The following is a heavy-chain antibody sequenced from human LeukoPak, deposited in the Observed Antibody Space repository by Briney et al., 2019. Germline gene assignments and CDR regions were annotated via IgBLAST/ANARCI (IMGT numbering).Heavy chain of an antibody. D-gene: IGHD4-23*01. V-gene: IGHV3-9*01. J-gene: IGHJ4*02. Sequence: GGSLRPSCAASGFTFDDYAMHWVRQAPGKGLEWVSGISWNSGSIGYADSVKGRFTISRDNAKNSLYLQMNSLRAEDTALYYCAKDKGASTVDPYYFDYWGQGTLVTVSS. CDR3: AKDKGASTVDPYYFDY. CDR2: ISWNSGSI. CDR1: GFTFDDYA.